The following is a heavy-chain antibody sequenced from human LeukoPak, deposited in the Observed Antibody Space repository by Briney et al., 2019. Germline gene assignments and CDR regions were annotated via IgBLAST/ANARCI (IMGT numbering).Heavy chain of an antibody. CDR2: ITSSGRTI. CDR1: GSTFSSYE. CDR3: AKDLGWIQFGY. J-gene: IGHJ4*02. Sequence: GGSLRLSCAASGSTFSSYEMSWVRQAPGKGLEGVSYITSSGRTIHYADSVKGRFTISRDNSKNTVYLQVRSLRAEDTAVYYCAKDLGWIQFGYWGQGALVTVSS. V-gene: IGHV3-48*03. D-gene: IGHD5-18*01.